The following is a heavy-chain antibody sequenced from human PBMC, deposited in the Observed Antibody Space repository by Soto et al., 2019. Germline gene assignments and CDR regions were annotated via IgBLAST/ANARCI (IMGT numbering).Heavy chain of an antibody. Sequence: SETLSLTCLVSGGSIINGNYSWTWIRQPPGKALEWIGYIYHSGSTYYDPSLRSRVTLSVDRSKNQFSLNMKSMTAADTAVYYCASRFVDSATGYFDRWGQGTLVTVSS. D-gene: IGHD5-12*01. CDR2: IYHSGST. V-gene: IGHV4-30-2*01. CDR3: ASRFVDSATGYFDR. J-gene: IGHJ4*02. CDR1: GGSIINGNYS.